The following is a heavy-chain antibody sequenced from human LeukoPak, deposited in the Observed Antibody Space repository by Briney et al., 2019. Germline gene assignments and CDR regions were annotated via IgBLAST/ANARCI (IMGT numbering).Heavy chain of an antibody. V-gene: IGHV4-34*01. J-gene: IGHJ2*01. CDR1: GGSFSGYY. D-gene: IGHD6-13*01. CDR3: ARGLARYSRSNWYFDL. Sequence: PSETLSLTCAVYGGSFSGYYWSWIRQPPGKGLEWIGEINHSGGTNYNPSLKSRVTISVDTSKNQFSLKLSSVTAADTAVYYCARGLARYSRSNWYFDLWGRGTLVTVSS. CDR2: INHSGGT.